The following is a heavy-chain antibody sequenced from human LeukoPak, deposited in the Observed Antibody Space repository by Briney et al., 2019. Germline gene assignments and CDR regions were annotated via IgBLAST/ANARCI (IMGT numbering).Heavy chain of an antibody. D-gene: IGHD3-10*01. CDR2: IYYSGST. J-gene: IGHJ3*02. CDR3: ARERDGDDAFDI. Sequence: SETLSLTCTVSGGSISSYYWSWLRQPPGKGLEWIGYIYYSGSTNYNPSLKSRVTISVDTSKNQFSLKLSSGTAADTAVYYCARERDGDDAFDIWGQGTMVTVSS. V-gene: IGHV4-59*01. CDR1: GGSISSYY.